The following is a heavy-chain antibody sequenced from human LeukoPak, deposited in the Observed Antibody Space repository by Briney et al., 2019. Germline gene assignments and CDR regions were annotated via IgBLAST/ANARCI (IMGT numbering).Heavy chain of an antibody. V-gene: IGHV4-39*07. CDR3: ARDIRQLGAFDI. CDR2: IYYSGST. Sequence: WVRQAPGKGLEWIGSIYYSGSTYYNPSLKSRVTISVDTSKNQFSLKLSSVTAADTAVYYCARDIRQLGAFDIWGQGTMVTVSS. J-gene: IGHJ3*02. D-gene: IGHD6-13*01.